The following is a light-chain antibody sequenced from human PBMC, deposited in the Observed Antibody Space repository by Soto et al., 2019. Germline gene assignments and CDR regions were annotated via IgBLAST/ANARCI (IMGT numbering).Light chain of an antibody. CDR3: SSYTSSSTLRV. CDR1: SSDVGGYNS. Sequence: QSVLTQPASVSGSPGQSITISCTGTSSDVGGYNSVSWYQQHPGKAPKLMIYEVSNRPSGVSNRFSGSKSGNTASLTISGLQAEDEADYYCSSYTSSSTLRVFGTGTKVTVL. CDR2: EVS. V-gene: IGLV2-14*01. J-gene: IGLJ1*01.